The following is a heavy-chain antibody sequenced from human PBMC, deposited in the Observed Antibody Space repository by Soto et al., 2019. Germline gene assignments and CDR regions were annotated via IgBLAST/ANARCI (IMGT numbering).Heavy chain of an antibody. CDR2: INQSGIT. D-gene: IGHD5-18*01. V-gene: IGHV4-34*01. Sequence: QAQLQQGGAGLLKPSETLSLTCAVYGGSFSGYYWSWIRQPPVKGLEWIGEINQSGITNYKPSLKSRVTRSVDTSKDQFCLRVSSDTAAYTAVYYCVRPGIQRLYNLRGYWYFHLSCRGSLVTVTS. CDR3: VRPGIQRLYNLRGYWYFHL. CDR1: GGSFSGYY. J-gene: IGHJ2*01.